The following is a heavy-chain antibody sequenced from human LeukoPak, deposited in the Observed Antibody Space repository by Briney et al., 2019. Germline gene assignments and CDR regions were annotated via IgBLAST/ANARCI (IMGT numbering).Heavy chain of an antibody. CDR2: ISYDGSNK. V-gene: IGHV3-30*04. D-gene: IGHD5-18*01. Sequence: GGSLRLSCAASGFTFSTYAMHWVRQAPGKGLEWVAVISYDGSNKYYADSVKGRFTISRDNSQNTLYLQMNSLRAEDTAVYYCARPNTGYDYWGQGTLVTVSS. CDR1: GFTFSTYA. CDR3: ARPNTGYDY. J-gene: IGHJ4*02.